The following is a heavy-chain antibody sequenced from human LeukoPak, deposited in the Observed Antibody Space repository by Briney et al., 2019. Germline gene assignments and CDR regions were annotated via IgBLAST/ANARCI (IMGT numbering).Heavy chain of an antibody. CDR3: ARDHLSLGSFDY. V-gene: IGHV4-4*07. Sequence: PSESLSLTCTVSGGSISSYYWSWIRQPAGKGLEWIGRIYTSGSTNYNPSLKSRVTISVDKSKNQFSLKLSSVTAADTAVYYCARDHLSLGSFDYWGQGTLVPVSS. D-gene: IGHD6-25*01. CDR1: GGSISSYY. J-gene: IGHJ4*02. CDR2: IYTSGST.